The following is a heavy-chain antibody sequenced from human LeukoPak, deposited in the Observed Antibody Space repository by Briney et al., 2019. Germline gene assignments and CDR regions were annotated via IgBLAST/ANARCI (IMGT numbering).Heavy chain of an antibody. D-gene: IGHD2-21*02. Sequence: ASVKVSCKASGYTFTSYYMHWVRQAPGQGLEWMGIINPSGGSTSYAQKFQGRVTMTRDTSTSTAYMELSSLRSEDTAVYYCARTSLLVVTIGSPFDPWGQGTLVTVSS. V-gene: IGHV1-46*01. CDR3: ARTSLLVVTIGSPFDP. CDR1: GYTFTSYY. CDR2: INPSGGST. J-gene: IGHJ5*02.